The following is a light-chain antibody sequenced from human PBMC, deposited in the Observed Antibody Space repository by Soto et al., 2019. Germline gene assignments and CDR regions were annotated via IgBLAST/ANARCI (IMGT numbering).Light chain of an antibody. CDR2: DVT. CDR1: SSDVGGYNS. J-gene: IGLJ3*02. CDR3: SSYTSSSALV. Sequence: QSVLTQPASVSGSPGQSITISCSGTSSDVGGYNSVSWYQQHPGKAPKLMIYDVTNRPSGISNRFSGSKSGSTASLTISGLQAEDAADYYCSSYTSSSALVFGGGTKVTVL. V-gene: IGLV2-14*01.